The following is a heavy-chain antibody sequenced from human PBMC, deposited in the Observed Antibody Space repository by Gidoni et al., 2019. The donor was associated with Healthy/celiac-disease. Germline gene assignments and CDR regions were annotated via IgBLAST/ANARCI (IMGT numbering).Heavy chain of an antibody. Sequence: EVQLLESGGGLVQPGGSLRLSCSGSGFTFSSYAMSWVRQAPGKGLEWVSAISGSGGSTYYADSVKGRFTISRDNTKNTLYLEMSSLRAEDTAVYYCAKDPARYRAGAFEIWGQGTMVTVSS. V-gene: IGHV3-23*01. CDR3: AKDPARYRAGAFEI. J-gene: IGHJ3*02. CDR1: GFTFSSYA. CDR2: ISGSGGST. D-gene: IGHD1-26*01.